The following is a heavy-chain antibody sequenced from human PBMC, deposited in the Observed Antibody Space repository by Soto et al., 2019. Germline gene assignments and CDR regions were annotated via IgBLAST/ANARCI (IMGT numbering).Heavy chain of an antibody. CDR3: ARDIVSVGPRANGDFEV. Sequence: QVQLVQSGAEVKKPGASVNISCQASGFTFSDTLINWVRQGPGQRLEWMGWISPANGNTRYSESFQGRVTISSLSSASTAYVALSDLTAEDTAVYYGARDIVSVGPRANGDFEVWGQGTMITVSS. J-gene: IGHJ3*01. D-gene: IGHD2-8*01. CDR2: ISPANGNT. V-gene: IGHV1-3*01. CDR1: GFTFSDTL.